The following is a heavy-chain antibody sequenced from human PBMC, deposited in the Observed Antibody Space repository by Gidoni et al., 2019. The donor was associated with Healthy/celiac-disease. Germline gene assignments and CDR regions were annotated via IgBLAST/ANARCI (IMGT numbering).Heavy chain of an antibody. CDR3: AKEGTIPGWFDP. D-gene: IGHD2-8*01. J-gene: IGHJ5*02. Sequence: QVQLVESGGGVVQHGRSLRLSCAASGFTFSSYGMHWVRQAPGKGLEWVAVISYDGSNKYYADSVKGRFTISRDNSKNTLYLQMNSLRAEDTAVYYCAKEGTIPGWFDPWGQGTLVTVSS. CDR1: GFTFSSYG. V-gene: IGHV3-30*18. CDR2: ISYDGSNK.